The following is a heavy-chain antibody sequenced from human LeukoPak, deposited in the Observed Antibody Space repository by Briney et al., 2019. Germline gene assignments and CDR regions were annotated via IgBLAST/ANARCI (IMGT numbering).Heavy chain of an antibody. CDR3: AELGITMIGGV. D-gene: IGHD3-10*02. J-gene: IGHJ6*04. CDR1: GFTFSNYN. V-gene: IGHV3-21*01. CDR2: ISSGSSSI. Sequence: GGSLRLSCAGSGFTFSNYNMNWVRQTPGKGLEWVSSISSGSSSIYYADSVKGRFTISRDNAKNSLYLQMNSLRAEDTAVYCCAELGITMIGGVWGKGTTVTISS.